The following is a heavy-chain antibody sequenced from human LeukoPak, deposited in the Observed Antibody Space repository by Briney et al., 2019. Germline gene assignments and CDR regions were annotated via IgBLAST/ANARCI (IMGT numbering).Heavy chain of an antibody. CDR3: AREVVVLPDYYYYGLDV. CDR2: ISSSGDSL. Sequence: PGGSLRLSCAASGFTFSGYYMTWIRQAPGKGLEWISFISSSGDSLYYADSVEGRFTISRDNAKDSVYLQMTSLRAEDTAVYYCAREVVVLPDYYYYGLDVWGQGTTVTVSS. D-gene: IGHD2-15*01. J-gene: IGHJ6*02. V-gene: IGHV3-11*01. CDR1: GFTFSGYY.